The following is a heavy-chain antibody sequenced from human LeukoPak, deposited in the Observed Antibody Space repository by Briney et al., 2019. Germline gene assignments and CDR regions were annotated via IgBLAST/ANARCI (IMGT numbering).Heavy chain of an antibody. J-gene: IGHJ4*02. CDR3: ARIIVGAREGYFDY. Sequence: GASVKVSCKASGYTFTSYGISWVRQAPGQGLEWMGGIIPIFGTANYAQKFQGRVTITADKSTSTAYMELSSLRSEDTAVYYCARIIVGAREGYFDYWGQGTLVTVSS. CDR2: IIPIFGTA. V-gene: IGHV1-69*06. D-gene: IGHD1-26*01. CDR1: GYTFTSYG.